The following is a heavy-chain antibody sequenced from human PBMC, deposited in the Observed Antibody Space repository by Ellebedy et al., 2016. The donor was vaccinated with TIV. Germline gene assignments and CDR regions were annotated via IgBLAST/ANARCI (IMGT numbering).Heavy chain of an antibody. CDR1: EFAFYDDW. Sequence: GESLKISCTASEFAFYDDWMTWVRQAPGKGLEWVANIKKDGSYKYYVDSVKGRFTISRDNSKNSLFLQMDSLRAEDTAVYFCARGGSTSSRYWRNWGQGTLVTVSS. D-gene: IGHD6-13*01. V-gene: IGHV3-7*01. CDR2: IKKDGSYK. J-gene: IGHJ4*02. CDR3: ARGGSTSSRYWRN.